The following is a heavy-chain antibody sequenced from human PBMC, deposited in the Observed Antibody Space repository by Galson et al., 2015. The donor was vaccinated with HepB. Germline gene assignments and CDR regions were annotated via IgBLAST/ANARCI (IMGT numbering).Heavy chain of an antibody. V-gene: IGHV4-39*01. CDR3: ATPNIDSPSGIAAAGHAS. D-gene: IGHD6-13*01. Sequence: ETLSLTCTVSGGSISSSSYYWGWIRQPPGKGLEWIGSIYYSGSTYYNPSLKSRVTISVDTSKNQFSLKLSSVTAADTAVYYCATPNIDSPSGIAAAGHASWGQGTLVTVSS. J-gene: IGHJ5*02. CDR1: GGSISSSSYY. CDR2: IYYSGST.